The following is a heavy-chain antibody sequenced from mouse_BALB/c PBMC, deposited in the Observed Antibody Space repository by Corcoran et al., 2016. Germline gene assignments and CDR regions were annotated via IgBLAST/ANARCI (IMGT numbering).Heavy chain of an antibody. CDR2: INPYNGAT. D-gene: IGHD1-1*01. Sequence: EVQLQQSGPELVKPGASVKISCKASGYSFTGYYMHWVKQSHVKSLEWIGRINPYNGATSYNQNFKDKASLTVDKSSSTAYMELHSLTSEDSAGYYGARGALLRYFDYWGQGTTRTFSS. V-gene: IGHV1-22*01. CDR3: ARGALLRYFDY. CDR1: GYSFTGYY. J-gene: IGHJ2*01.